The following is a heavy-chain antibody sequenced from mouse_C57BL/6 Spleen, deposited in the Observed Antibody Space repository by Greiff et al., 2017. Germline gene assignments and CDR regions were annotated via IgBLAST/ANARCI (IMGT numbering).Heavy chain of an antibody. CDR1: GYTFTSYW. Sequence: QVQLQQPGAELVKPGASVKLSCKASGYTFTSYWMQWVKQRPGQGLEWIGEIDPSDSYTNYNQKFKGKATLTVDTSSSTAYMQLSSLTSEDSAVYYCARGGTAQVPFAYWGQGTLVTVSA. CDR3: ARGGTAQVPFAY. J-gene: IGHJ3*01. D-gene: IGHD3-2*02. CDR2: IDPSDSYT. V-gene: IGHV1-50*01.